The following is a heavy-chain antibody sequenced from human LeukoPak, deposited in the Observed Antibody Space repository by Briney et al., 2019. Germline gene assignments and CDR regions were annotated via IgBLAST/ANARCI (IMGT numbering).Heavy chain of an antibody. J-gene: IGHJ4*02. CDR1: GYTFTSYY. CDR3: ARVHYYDSSGYFDY. Sequence: GASVKVSCKASGYTFTSYYVHWVRQAPGQGLEWMGIINPSGGSTSHAQKFQGRVTMTRDTSTNTVYMELSSLRSEDTAVYYCARVHYYDSSGYFDYWGQGTLVTVSS. V-gene: IGHV1-46*01. CDR2: INPSGGST. D-gene: IGHD3-22*01.